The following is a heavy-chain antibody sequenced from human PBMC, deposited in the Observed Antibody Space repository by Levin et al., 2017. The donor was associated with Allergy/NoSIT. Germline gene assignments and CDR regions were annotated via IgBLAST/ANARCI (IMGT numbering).Heavy chain of an antibody. V-gene: IGHV4-30-2*01. CDR2: IYHKGSA. D-gene: IGHD2-21*02. J-gene: IGHJ4*02. Sequence: SETLSLTCTVSGDPITSGPYSWSWIRQPPGKGLEWIGYIYHKGSAYYNPSLNSRVTMEVDRSKNQFSLRLNSVTAADTAVYYCARYRGGDYYFDYWGRGTLVTVSS. CDR1: GDPITSGPYS. CDR3: ARYRGGDYYFDY.